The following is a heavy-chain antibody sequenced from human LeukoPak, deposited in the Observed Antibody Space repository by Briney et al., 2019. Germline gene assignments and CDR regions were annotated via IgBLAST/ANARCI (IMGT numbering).Heavy chain of an antibody. CDR1: GYSFTSYW. Sequence: PGESLKISCKGSGYSFTSYWIGWVRQMPGKGLEWMGIIYPGDSDTRYSPSFQGQVTISADKYISTAYLQWSSLKASDTATYYCARQPPPTTVAGPYYSDYWGQGTLVTVSS. CDR2: IYPGDSDT. J-gene: IGHJ4*02. CDR3: ARQPPPTTVAGPYYSDY. D-gene: IGHD6-19*01. V-gene: IGHV5-51*01.